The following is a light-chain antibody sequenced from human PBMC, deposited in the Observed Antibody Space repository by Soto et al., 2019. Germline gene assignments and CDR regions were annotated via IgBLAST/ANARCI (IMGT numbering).Light chain of an antibody. Sequence: NFMLTQPHSVSESPGKTVTISCTGTSGSIASNYVQWYQQRPGSAPTTVIYEDNQRPSGVPDRFSGSIDTSPNSASLTIYGLKTEDEADYYCQSYDTTNHVVFGGGTKVTAL. V-gene: IGLV6-57*02. CDR2: EDN. J-gene: IGLJ2*01. CDR1: SGSIASNY. CDR3: QSYDTTNHVV.